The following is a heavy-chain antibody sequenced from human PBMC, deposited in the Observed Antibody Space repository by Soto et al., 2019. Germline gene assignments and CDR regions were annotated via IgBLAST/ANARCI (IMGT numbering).Heavy chain of an antibody. Sequence: ASVKGSRKGYGQPFTSYYMRWVRQAPGQGLEWMGIINPSGGSTSYAQKFQGRVTMTRDTSTSTVYMELSSLRSEDTAMYYCARSSEHNWCDPWGQGTPVTVSS. CDR3: ARSSEHNWCDP. CDR2: INPSGGST. V-gene: IGHV1-46*01. CDR1: GQPFTSYY. J-gene: IGHJ5*02.